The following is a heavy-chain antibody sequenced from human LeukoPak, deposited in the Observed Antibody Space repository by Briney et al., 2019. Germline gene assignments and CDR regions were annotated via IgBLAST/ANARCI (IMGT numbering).Heavy chain of an antibody. J-gene: IGHJ6*02. Sequence: GGSLRLSCAASGFTFSSYGMHWVRQAPGKGLEWVAVIWYDGSNKYYADSVKGRFTISRDNSKNTLYLQMNSLRAEDTAVYYCARGPYYYYGMDVWGQGTTVTVSS. CDR2: IWYDGSNK. CDR3: ARGPYYYYGMDV. CDR1: GFTFSSYG. V-gene: IGHV3-33*01.